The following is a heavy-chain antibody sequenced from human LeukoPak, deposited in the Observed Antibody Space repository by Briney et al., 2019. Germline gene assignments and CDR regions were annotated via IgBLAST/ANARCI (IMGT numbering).Heavy chain of an antibody. Sequence: WXRQAPGXXXEWFSAISGSGGSTYYADSVKGRFTISRDNSKNTLYLQMNSLRAEDTAVYYCAKDRVTGTPHWDWGQGTLVTVSS. D-gene: IGHD1-20*01. V-gene: IGHV3-23*01. CDR3: AKDRVTGTPHWD. J-gene: IGHJ4*02. CDR2: ISGSGGST.